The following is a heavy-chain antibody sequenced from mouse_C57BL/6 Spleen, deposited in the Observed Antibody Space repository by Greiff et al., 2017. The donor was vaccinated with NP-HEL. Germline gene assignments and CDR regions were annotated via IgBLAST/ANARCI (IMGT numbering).Heavy chain of an antibody. Sequence: VQLKESGPGLVKPSQSLSLTCSVTGYSITSGYYWNWIRQFPGNKLEWMGYISYDGSNNYNPSLKNRISITRDTSKNQFFLKLNSVTTEDTATYDCATELGQGFAYWGQGTLVTVSA. CDR3: ATELGQGFAY. D-gene: IGHD4-1*01. CDR1: GYSITSGYY. CDR2: ISYDGSN. V-gene: IGHV3-6*01. J-gene: IGHJ3*01.